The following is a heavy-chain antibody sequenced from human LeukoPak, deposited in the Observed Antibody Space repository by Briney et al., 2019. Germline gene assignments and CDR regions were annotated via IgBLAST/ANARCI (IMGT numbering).Heavy chain of an antibody. CDR1: GFTFSSYA. CDR2: ISYDGSNK. V-gene: IGHV3-30-3*01. Sequence: PGRSLRLSCAASGFTFSSYAMHWVRQAPGKGLERVAVISYDGSNKYYADSVKGRFTISRDNSKNTLYLQMNSLRAEDTAVYYCARGLQLYYFDYWGQGTLVTVSS. CDR3: ARGLQLYYFDY. J-gene: IGHJ4*02. D-gene: IGHD5-18*01.